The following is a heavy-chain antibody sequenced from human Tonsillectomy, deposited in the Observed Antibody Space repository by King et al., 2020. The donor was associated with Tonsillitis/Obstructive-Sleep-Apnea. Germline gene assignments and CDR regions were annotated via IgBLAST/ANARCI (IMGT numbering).Heavy chain of an antibody. D-gene: IGHD5-12*01. Sequence: VQLVESGGGVVQPGGSLRLSCAASGFTFDDYAMHWVRQAPGKGLEWVSLISGAGAGTYYADSVKGRFTISRDNSKNSLYLQMNSLRTEDTALYYCAKAAGYSGYDCVDYWGQGTLVTVSA. V-gene: IGHV3-43*02. CDR3: AKAAGYSGYDCVDY. J-gene: IGHJ4*02. CDR2: ISGAGAGT. CDR1: GFTFDDYA.